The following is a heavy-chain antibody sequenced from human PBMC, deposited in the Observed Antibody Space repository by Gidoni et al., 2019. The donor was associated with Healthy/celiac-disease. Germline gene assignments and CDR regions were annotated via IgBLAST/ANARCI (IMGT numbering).Heavy chain of an antibody. J-gene: IGHJ6*03. CDR1: GGTCSSNS. CDR3: ARDREQLGYMDV. CDR2: ILPIFGTA. Sequence: QVQLVQSGAEVKKPGSSVQVSCKASGGTCSSNSISWVRQAPGQWIEWMGWILPIFGTANYAQKFQGRVTSTADESTSTAYMELSSLRSEDTAVYYCARDREQLGYMDVWGKGTTVTVSS. V-gene: IGHV1-69*01. D-gene: IGHD6-6*01.